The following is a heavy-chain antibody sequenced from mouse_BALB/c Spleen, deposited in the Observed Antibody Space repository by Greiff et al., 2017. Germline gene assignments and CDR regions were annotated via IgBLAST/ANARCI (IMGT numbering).Heavy chain of an antibody. V-gene: IGHV5-4*02. J-gene: IGHJ3*01. D-gene: IGHD2-3*01. CDR3: ARGYDGYYVFAY. Sequence: EVQLVESGGGLVKPGGSLKLSCAASGFTFSDYYMYWVRQTPEKRLEWVATISDGGSYTYYPDSVKGRFTISRDNAKNNLYLQMSSLKSEDTAMYYCARGYDGYYVFAYWGQGTLVTVSA. CDR2: ISDGGSYT. CDR1: GFTFSDYY.